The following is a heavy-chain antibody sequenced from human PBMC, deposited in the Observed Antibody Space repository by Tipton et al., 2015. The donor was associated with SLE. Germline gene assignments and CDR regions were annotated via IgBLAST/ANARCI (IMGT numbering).Heavy chain of an antibody. CDR3: ARPRPGDDAFDI. J-gene: IGHJ3*02. CDR1: GFTFSSYA. V-gene: IGHV3-30*04. CDR2: ISYDGSNK. D-gene: IGHD7-27*01. Sequence: SLRFSCAASGFTFSSYAMHWVRQAPGKGLEWVAVISYDGSNKYYADSVKGRFTISRDNSKNTLYLQMNSLRAEDTAVYYCARPRPGDDAFDIWGQGTMVTVSS.